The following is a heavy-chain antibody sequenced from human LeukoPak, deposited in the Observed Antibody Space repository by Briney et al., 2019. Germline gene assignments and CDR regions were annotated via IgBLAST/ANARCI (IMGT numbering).Heavy chain of an antibody. CDR1: GFTFSRYA. CDR2: ISYDGTNK. Sequence: GGSLRLSCAASGFTFSRYALNWVRQAPGKGVDWVALISYDGTNKYYADSVKGRFTISRDNSKNTLYLQMNSLRAEDTAVYYCAKDQERLPQGYFDYWGQGTLVTVSS. CDR3: AKDQERLPQGYFDY. D-gene: IGHD1-26*01. V-gene: IGHV3-30*07. J-gene: IGHJ4*02.